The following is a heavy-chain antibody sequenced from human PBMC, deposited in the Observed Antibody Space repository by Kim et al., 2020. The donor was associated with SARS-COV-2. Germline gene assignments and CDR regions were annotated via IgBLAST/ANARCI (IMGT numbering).Heavy chain of an antibody. CDR1: GGSLTGYY. J-gene: IGHJ4*01. CDR2: IYYSGTT. V-gene: IGHV4-59*12. Sequence: SETLSLICSVSGGSLTGYYWSWIRQPPGKGLEWIGYIYYSGTTNYNPSHKSRLSISVDKSKKQLSLRLNSVTAADTAVYFCARDEKGAGKFHYWGHGT. D-gene: IGHD1-26*01. CDR3: ARDEKGAGKFHY.